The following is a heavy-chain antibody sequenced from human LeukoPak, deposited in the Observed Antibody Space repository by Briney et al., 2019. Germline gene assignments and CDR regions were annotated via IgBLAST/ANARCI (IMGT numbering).Heavy chain of an antibody. V-gene: IGHV1-18*01. J-gene: IGHJ6*03. CDR3: ARAGAYDFWSGRYMDV. Sequence: ASVKVSCKASGYTFTSYGISWVRQAPGQGLEWMGLISAYNGNTNYAQKLQGRVTMTTDTSTSTAYMELRSLRSDDTAVYYCARAGAYDFWSGRYMDVWVKGTTVTVSS. D-gene: IGHD3-3*01. CDR1: GYTFTSYG. CDR2: ISAYNGNT.